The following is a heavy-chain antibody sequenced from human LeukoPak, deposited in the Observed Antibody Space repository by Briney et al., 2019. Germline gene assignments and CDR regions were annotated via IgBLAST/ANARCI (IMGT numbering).Heavy chain of an antibody. CDR1: GGSFSGYY. CDR2: INHSGST. CDR3: ASRDVRLHYFDY. Sequence: PSETLSLTCAVYGGSFSGYYWSWIRQSPGKGLEWIGEINHSGSTNYNPSLKSRVTISVDTSKNQFPLKLSSVTAADTAVYYCASRDVRLHYFDYWGQGTLVTVSS. D-gene: IGHD3-10*02. V-gene: IGHV4-34*01. J-gene: IGHJ4*02.